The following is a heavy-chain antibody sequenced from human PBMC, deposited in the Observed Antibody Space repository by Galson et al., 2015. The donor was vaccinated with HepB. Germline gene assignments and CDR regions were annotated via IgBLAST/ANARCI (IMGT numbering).Heavy chain of an antibody. CDR1: GYTFSSYN. V-gene: IGHV1-18*04. CDR2: VKHSNGKK. CDR3: ARDGGLEGSHHKTYFDH. J-gene: IGHJ4*02. D-gene: IGHD3-3*01. Sequence: SVKVSCKASGYTFSSYNINWVRQAPGQGLEWIGWVKHSNGKKKCQHKFQGRVSMTTDSSTSTAYMEVRGLRSGDTAIYYCARDGGLEGSHHKTYFDHWVQGTLVSVSS.